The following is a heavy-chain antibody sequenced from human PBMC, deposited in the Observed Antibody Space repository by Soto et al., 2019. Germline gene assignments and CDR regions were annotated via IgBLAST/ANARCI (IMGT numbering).Heavy chain of an antibody. J-gene: IGHJ4*02. CDR1: GYTFTSYF. D-gene: IGHD2-15*01. Sequence: QVQLVQSGAEVKKPGASVNVSCKASGYTFTSYFMHWVRQAPGQGLEWMGIINPSGGSTSYAQKFQGRVIIARDTSTSTVYMELSSLRSDGTAMYYCARVDCSDGSCYSVDYWGQGTLVTVSS. CDR2: INPSGGST. CDR3: ARVDCSDGSCYSVDY. V-gene: IGHV1-46*01.